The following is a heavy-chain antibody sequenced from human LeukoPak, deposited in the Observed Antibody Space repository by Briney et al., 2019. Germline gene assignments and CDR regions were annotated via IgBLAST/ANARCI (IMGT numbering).Heavy chain of an antibody. CDR3: AKAYYYDSSGYYYLSGYFDY. CDR1: GFTFSSYV. J-gene: IGHJ4*02. CDR2: ISGSGGST. Sequence: GGSLRLSCAASGFTFSSYVMSWVRQAPGKGLEWVSAISGSGGSTYYADSVKGRFTISRDNSKNALYLQMNSLRAEDTAVYYCAKAYYYDSSGYYYLSGYFDYWGQGTLVTVSS. V-gene: IGHV3-23*01. D-gene: IGHD3-22*01.